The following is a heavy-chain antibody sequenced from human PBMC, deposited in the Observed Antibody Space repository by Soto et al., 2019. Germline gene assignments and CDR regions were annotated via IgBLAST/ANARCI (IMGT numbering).Heavy chain of an antibody. V-gene: IGHV3-66*04. CDR3: ARRGSYYDS. J-gene: IGHJ4*03. CDR2: IYSYGGT. Sequence: EVQLVESGGGLVQPGGSLRLSCAASGITVSSNYKSWVRHAPGKGLECVSIIYSYGGTYYTDSVKDRFTISRDNSKNTLFLQMNTLRAEDTAVYYCARRGSYYDSWGQGTLVTVSS. CDR1: GITVSSNY.